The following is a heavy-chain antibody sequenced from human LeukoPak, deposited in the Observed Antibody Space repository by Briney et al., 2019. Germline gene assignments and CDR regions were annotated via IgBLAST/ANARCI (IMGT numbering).Heavy chain of an antibody. CDR2: INSDGRST. J-gene: IGHJ4*02. V-gene: IGHV3-74*01. Sequence: GGSLRLSCAASGFTFSGYWMHWVRQAPGKGLVWVSRINSDGRSTSYADSVKGRFTIPRDNTKNTLYLQMNSLRVKDTAVYYCARDQLYCTGGICYFDYWGQGTLVTVSS. D-gene: IGHD2-8*02. CDR1: GFTFSGYW. CDR3: ARDQLYCTGGICYFDY.